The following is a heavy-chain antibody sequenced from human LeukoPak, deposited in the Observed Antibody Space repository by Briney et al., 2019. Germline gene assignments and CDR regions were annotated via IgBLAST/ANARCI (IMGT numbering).Heavy chain of an antibody. CDR3: ARDPGARDRGLAFDY. D-gene: IGHD1-26*01. CDR1: GFTFSSYS. Sequence: GGSLRLSCAASGFTFSSYSMNWVRQAPGKGLEWVSYISSSSSTIYYADPVKGRFTISRDNAKNSLYLQMNSLRAEDTAVYYCARDPGARDRGLAFDYWGQGTLVTVSS. CDR2: ISSSSSTI. V-gene: IGHV3-48*04. J-gene: IGHJ4*02.